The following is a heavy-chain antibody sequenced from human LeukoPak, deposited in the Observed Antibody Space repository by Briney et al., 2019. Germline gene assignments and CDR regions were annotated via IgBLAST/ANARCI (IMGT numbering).Heavy chain of an antibody. CDR1: GFTFSSYA. CDR2: ISGSGGST. V-gene: IGHV3-23*01. D-gene: IGHD2-2*02. CDR3: ARSTCSSTSCYRGYGMDV. Sequence: PGGSLRLSCAASGFTFSSYAMSWVRQAPGKGLEWFSGISGSGGSTYYADSVKGRFTISRDNSKNTLYLQMNSLRAEDTAVYYCARSTCSSTSCYRGYGMDVWGQGTTVTVSS. J-gene: IGHJ6*02.